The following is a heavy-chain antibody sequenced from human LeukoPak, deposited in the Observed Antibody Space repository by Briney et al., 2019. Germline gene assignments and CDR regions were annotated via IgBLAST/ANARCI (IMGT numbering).Heavy chain of an antibody. Sequence: GGSLRLSCAASGFTFSTYWMTWVRQAPGKGLEWVANIKQDGSEKYYVDSMKGRFAISRDNANKSLYLQMNSLRAEDTAVYYCARDRNTDFWSGYYTNYFDYWGQGTLVTVSS. CDR3: ARDRNTDFWSGYYTNYFDY. CDR1: GFTFSTYW. D-gene: IGHD3-3*01. V-gene: IGHV3-7*01. CDR2: IKQDGSEK. J-gene: IGHJ4*02.